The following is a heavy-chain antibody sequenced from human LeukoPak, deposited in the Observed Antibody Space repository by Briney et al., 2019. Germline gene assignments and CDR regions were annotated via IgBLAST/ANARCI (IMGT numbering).Heavy chain of an antibody. J-gene: IGHJ6*02. CDR3: AVSYYYYYGMDV. CDR2: INHSGSS. CDR1: GGSFSGYY. Sequence: SETLSLTCAVYGGSFSGYYWSWIRQPPGKGLEWIGEINHSGSSNYNPSLKSRVTISVHTSKNQFSLKLNSVTAADTAVYYCAVSYYYYYGMDVWGQGTTVTVSS. V-gene: IGHV4-34*01.